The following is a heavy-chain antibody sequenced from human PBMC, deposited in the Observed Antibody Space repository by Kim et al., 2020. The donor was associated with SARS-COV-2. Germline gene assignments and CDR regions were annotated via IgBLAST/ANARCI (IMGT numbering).Heavy chain of an antibody. J-gene: IGHJ6*02. Sequence: STIYRDSEKGRFSISRHNSKSTLYLQMNSLRASDTTLYDCARDHDVGGMDVWGQGTTVTVSS. CDR3: ARDHDVGGMDV. D-gene: IGHD2-15*01. CDR2: ST. V-gene: IGHV3-53*04.